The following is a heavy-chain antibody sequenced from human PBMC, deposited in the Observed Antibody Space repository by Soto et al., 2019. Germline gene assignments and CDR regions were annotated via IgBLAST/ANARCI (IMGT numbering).Heavy chain of an antibody. CDR2: INHSGST. CDR1: GGSFSGYY. V-gene: IGHV4-34*01. J-gene: IGHJ5*02. D-gene: IGHD3-3*01. Sequence: SETLSLTCAVYGGSFSGYYWSWIRQPPGKGLEWIGEINHSGSTNYNPSLKSRVTISVDTSKNQFSLKLSSVTAADTAVYYCARGGYDFWSGYYASWPTKKRNWFDPWGQGTLVT. CDR3: ARGGYDFWSGYYASWPTKKRNWFDP.